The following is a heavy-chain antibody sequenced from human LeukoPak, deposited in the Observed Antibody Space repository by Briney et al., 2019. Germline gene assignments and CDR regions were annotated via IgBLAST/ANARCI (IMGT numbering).Heavy chain of an antibody. CDR3: ARERDYYDSSGYPLPAFDI. Sequence: SETLSLTCTVSGGSISSYYWSWIRQPAGRGLEWIGRIYTSGSTNYNPSLKSRVTMSVDTSKNQFSLKLSSVTAADTAVYYCARERDYYDSSGYPLPAFDIWGQGTMVTVSS. V-gene: IGHV4-4*07. CDR1: GGSISSYY. J-gene: IGHJ3*02. D-gene: IGHD3-22*01. CDR2: IYTSGST.